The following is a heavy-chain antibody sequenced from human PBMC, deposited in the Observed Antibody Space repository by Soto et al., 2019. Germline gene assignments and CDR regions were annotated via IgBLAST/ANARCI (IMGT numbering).Heavy chain of an antibody. CDR3: AREGRGKKAGYNGLVSLGY. Sequence: QVQLVQSGAEVKTPGSSLKVSCKVSGSRFSNYVISWVRQAPGHGREWLGRIIPIFNSTKYAQGFQGRVTITADKSTSTASLELSSLRSDDTAVYYCAREGRGKKAGYNGLVSLGYWGQGTLVTVSS. D-gene: IGHD2-2*02. CDR1: GSRFSNYV. CDR2: IIPIFNST. V-gene: IGHV1-69*06. J-gene: IGHJ4*02.